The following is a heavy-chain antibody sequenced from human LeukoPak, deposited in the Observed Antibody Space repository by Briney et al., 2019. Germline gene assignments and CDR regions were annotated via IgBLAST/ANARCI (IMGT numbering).Heavy chain of an antibody. V-gene: IGHV1-2*02. CDR3: ARGVAGVYFYYYMDV. CDR1: GYTFTGYY. Sequence: ASVKVSCKASGYTFTGYYMHWVRQAPGQGLEWMGWINPNSGGTNYAQKFQGRVTMTRDTSISTAYMELSRLRSDDTAVYYCARGVAGVYFYYYMDVWGKGTTVTVSS. CDR2: INPNSGGT. J-gene: IGHJ6*03. D-gene: IGHD1-14*01.